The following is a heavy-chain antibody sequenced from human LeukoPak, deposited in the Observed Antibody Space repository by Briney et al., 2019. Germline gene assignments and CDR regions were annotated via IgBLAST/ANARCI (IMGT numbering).Heavy chain of an antibody. V-gene: IGHV1-69*13. J-gene: IGHJ3*02. Sequence: REASVNVSCKASRGTFSSYAISWVRQAPGQGLEWMGGIIPVFATTNFAQKFQGRVTITADESTSTAYMELSSLRSEDTAVYYCASLTYYDILTGYWNAFDIWGQGTMVTVSS. CDR3: ASLTYYDILTGYWNAFDI. D-gene: IGHD3-9*01. CDR1: RGTFSSYA. CDR2: IIPVFATT.